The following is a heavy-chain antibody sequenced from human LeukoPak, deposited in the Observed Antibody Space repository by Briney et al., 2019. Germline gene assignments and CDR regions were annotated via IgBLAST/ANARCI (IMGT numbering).Heavy chain of an antibody. D-gene: IGHD3-22*01. V-gene: IGHV4-39*07. Sequence: SETLSLTCTVSGGSISSSSYYWGWIRQPPGKGLEWIGSIYYSGSTYYNPSLKSRVTISVDTSKNQFSLKLSSVTAADTAVYYCARGNYYDGSGYFNDAFDIWGQGTMVTVSS. CDR3: ARGNYYDGSGYFNDAFDI. CDR2: IYYSGST. CDR1: GGSISSSSYY. J-gene: IGHJ3*02.